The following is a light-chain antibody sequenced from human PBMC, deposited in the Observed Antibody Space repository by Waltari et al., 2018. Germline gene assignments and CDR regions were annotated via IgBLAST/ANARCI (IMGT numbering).Light chain of an antibody. CDR1: SSDVGSYNY. CDR2: EVI. J-gene: IGLJ1*01. Sequence: QSALTQPPSASGSPGQSVTISCTGTSSDVGSYNYVSWYQQHPGEAPKLMIYEVIKRPSGVPDRFSGSKSGNTASLTVSGLQAEDEADYYCISYAGSNYYVFGTGTKVTVL. CDR3: ISYAGSNYYV. V-gene: IGLV2-8*01.